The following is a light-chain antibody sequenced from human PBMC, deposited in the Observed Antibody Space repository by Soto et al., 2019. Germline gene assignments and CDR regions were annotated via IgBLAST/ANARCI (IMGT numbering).Light chain of an antibody. Sequence: QSVLTQPASVSGSPGQSITISCTGTSSDVGGYTYVSWYQQHPGKAPKLMIFEVSNRPSGVSNRFSGSKSGNTASPTISGLQAEDEADYYCSSYTSRNTLYVFGTGTKVTVL. CDR1: SSDVGGYTY. J-gene: IGLJ1*01. CDR3: SSYTSRNTLYV. CDR2: EVS. V-gene: IGLV2-14*01.